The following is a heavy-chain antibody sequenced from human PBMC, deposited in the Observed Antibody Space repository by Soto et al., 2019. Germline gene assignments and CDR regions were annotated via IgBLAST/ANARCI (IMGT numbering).Heavy chain of an antibody. J-gene: IGHJ4*02. CDR1: GGSISSYY. Sequence: SETLSLTCTVSGGSISSYYWSWIRQPPGKGLEWIGYIYYSGSTNYNPSLKSRVTISVDTSKSQFSLRLSSVTAADTAVYYCAGSGDYYGSGSYSYFDYWGQGTLVTVSS. V-gene: IGHV4-59*01. CDR3: AGSGDYYGSGSYSYFDY. D-gene: IGHD3-10*01. CDR2: IYYSGST.